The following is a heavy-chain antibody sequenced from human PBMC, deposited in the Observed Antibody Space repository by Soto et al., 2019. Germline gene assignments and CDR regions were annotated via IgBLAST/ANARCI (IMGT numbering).Heavy chain of an antibody. CDR1: GYTFTGYY. J-gene: IGHJ4*02. CDR3: ARDGYYYDSSGYFDY. V-gene: IGHV1-2*04. Sequence: ASVKVSCKASGYTFTGYYMHWVRQAPGQGLEWMGWINPNSGGTNYAQKFQGWVTMTRDTSISTAYMELSRLRSDDTALYYCARDGYYYDSSGYFDYWGQGTLVTVSS. D-gene: IGHD3-22*01. CDR2: INPNSGGT.